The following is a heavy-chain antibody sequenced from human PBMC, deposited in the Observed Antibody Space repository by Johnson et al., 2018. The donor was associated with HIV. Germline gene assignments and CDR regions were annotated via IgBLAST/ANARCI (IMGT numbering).Heavy chain of an antibody. CDR1: GFTVSSNY. V-gene: IGHV3-53*05. D-gene: IGHD3-22*01. Sequence: VQLVETGGGLIQPGGSLRLSCAASGFTVSSNYMNWVRQAPGKGLEWVSVIYSGGSIYYADSVKGRFTISRDNAKNSLFLQMGSLRAEDMAVYYCARDLYDSSVGAFDIWGQGTMVTVSS. CDR2: IYSGGSI. J-gene: IGHJ3*02. CDR3: ARDLYDSSVGAFDI.